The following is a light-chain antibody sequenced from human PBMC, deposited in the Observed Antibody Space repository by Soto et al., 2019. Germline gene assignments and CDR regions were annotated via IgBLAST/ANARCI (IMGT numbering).Light chain of an antibody. J-gene: IGKJ3*01. CDR1: QSIGTY. CDR2: AAS. V-gene: IGKV1-39*01. Sequence: DIQMTQSPSSLSASVGDRVTITCRASQSIGTYLNWYQQIPGKAPKLLIYAASRLESGVPSRFSGSGSGTDFTLTINSLQPGDFATYYCQQSYSTFFTFGPGTKVDIK. CDR3: QQSYSTFFT.